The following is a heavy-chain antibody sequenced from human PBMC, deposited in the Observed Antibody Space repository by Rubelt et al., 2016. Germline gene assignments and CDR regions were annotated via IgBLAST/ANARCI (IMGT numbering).Heavy chain of an antibody. CDR3: ARSYYYGSGTYFWFFDL. CDR1: GDSSTAYS. J-gene: IGHJ2*01. CDR2: IYPSGTT. V-gene: IGHV4-4*08. D-gene: IGHD3-10*01. Sequence: QVQLQESGPGLVKPSETLSLACTVSGDSSTAYSWSWIRQPPGKGLEWIGYIYPSGTTNYSPSLKSRVTMSVDTSKNQFSLRLTSVTAADTAVYYCARSYYYGSGTYFWFFDLWGRGTLVTVSS.